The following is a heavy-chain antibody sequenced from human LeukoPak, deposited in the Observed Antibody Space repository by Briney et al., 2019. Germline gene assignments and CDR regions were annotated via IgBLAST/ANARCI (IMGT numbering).Heavy chain of an antibody. CDR2: IKQDGSEK. V-gene: IGHV3-7*01. CDR1: GFTFSIHW. J-gene: IGHJ6*03. Sequence: PGGSLRLSCAASGFTFSIHWMSWVRHAPGKGLEWVANIKQDGSEKYYVDSVKGRFTISRDNAKNSLYLQMNSLRAEDTAVYYCARGQPYWYYMDVWGKGTTVTVSS. CDR3: ARGQPYWYYMDV. D-gene: IGHD2-15*01.